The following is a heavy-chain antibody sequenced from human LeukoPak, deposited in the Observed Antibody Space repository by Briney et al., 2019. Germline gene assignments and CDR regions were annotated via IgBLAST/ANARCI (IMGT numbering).Heavy chain of an antibody. D-gene: IGHD4-17*01. J-gene: IGHJ3*02. Sequence: GESLKISCKGSGYSFTSYWIGWVRQMPGKGLEWMGIIYPGDSDTRYSPSFQGQVTISADKSISTAYLQWSSLKASDTAMYYCARQVDDYGDYVGAFDIWGQGTMVAVSS. CDR3: ARQVDDYGDYVGAFDI. CDR1: GYSFTSYW. V-gene: IGHV5-51*01. CDR2: IYPGDSDT.